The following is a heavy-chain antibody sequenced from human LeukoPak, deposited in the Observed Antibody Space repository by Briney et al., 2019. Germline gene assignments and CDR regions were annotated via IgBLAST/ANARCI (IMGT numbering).Heavy chain of an antibody. Sequence: GGSLRLSCAASGFTFDDYAMHWVRQAPGQGLQWVSLISWDGGSTYYADSVKGRFTISRDNSKNSLYLQMNSLRTEDTALYYCAKDRPASSSLSYYFDYWGQGTLVTVSS. D-gene: IGHD6-13*01. CDR1: GFTFDDYA. CDR2: ISWDGGST. CDR3: AKDRPASSSLSYYFDY. V-gene: IGHV3-43*01. J-gene: IGHJ4*02.